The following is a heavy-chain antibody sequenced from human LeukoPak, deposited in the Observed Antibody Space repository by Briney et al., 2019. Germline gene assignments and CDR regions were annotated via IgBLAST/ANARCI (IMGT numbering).Heavy chain of an antibody. D-gene: IGHD1-26*01. CDR2: IYYSGST. J-gene: IGHJ4*02. CDR1: GGSISSSSYY. CDR3: ATRTLIVGAIHGYY. Sequence: SETLSLTCTVSGGSISSSSYYWGWIRQPPGKGLEWIGSIYYSGSTYYNPSLKSRVTISVDTSKNQFSLKLSSVTAADTAVYYCATRTLIVGAIHGYYWGQGTLVTVSS. V-gene: IGHV4-39*07.